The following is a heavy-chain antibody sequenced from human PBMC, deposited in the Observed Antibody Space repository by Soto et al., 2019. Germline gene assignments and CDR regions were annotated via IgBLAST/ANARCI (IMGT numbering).Heavy chain of an antibody. Sequence: GGSLRLSCAASGFTFSSYAMSWVHQAPGKGLEWVSAISGSGGSTYYADSVKGRFTISRDNSKNTLYLQMNSLRAEDTAVYYCAKTESGYWYFDLWGRGTLVTVSS. CDR1: GFTFSSYA. V-gene: IGHV3-23*01. J-gene: IGHJ2*01. CDR3: AKTESGYWYFDL. D-gene: IGHD6-25*01. CDR2: ISGSGGST.